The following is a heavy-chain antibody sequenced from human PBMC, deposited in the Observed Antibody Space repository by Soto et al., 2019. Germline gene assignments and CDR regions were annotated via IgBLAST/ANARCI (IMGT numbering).Heavy chain of an antibody. V-gene: IGHV3-66*01. CDR2: ITGGDST. CDR1: GFIVSVNS. CDR3: ARENYYYGMDV. J-gene: IGHJ6*02. Sequence: EVQLVESGGGLVQPGGALRLSCAASGFIVSVNSLSWVRQAPGKGLARVTLITGGDSTYYADSVKGRFTISRDNSKNTLYLQMNSLRDDDTAVYYCARENYYYGMDVWGQGTTVTVSS.